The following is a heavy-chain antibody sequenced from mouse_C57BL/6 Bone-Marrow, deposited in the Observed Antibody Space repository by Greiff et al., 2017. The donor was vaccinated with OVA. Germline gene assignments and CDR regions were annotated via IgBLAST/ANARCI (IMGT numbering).Heavy chain of an antibody. J-gene: IGHJ4*01. Sequence: EVNVVESEGGLVQPGSSMKLSCTASGFTFSDYYMAWVRQVPEKGLEWVANINYDGSSPYYLDSLKSRFIISRDIAKNILYLQMSSLKSEDTATYYCAIAGYYGSSHYDAMDYWGQGTSGTVSS. CDR2: INYDGSSP. CDR1: GFTFSDYY. V-gene: IGHV5-16*01. CDR3: AIAGYYGSSHYDAMDY. D-gene: IGHD1-1*01.